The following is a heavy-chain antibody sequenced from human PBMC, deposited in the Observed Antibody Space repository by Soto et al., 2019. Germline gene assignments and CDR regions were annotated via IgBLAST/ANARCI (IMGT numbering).Heavy chain of an antibody. CDR3: ARGIQLWLSDYYSMDV. V-gene: IGHV4-59*01. D-gene: IGHD5-18*01. J-gene: IGHJ6*03. CDR2: IYYSGST. CDR1: GGSISSYY. Sequence: QVQLQESGPGLVKPSETLSLTCTVSGGSISSYYWSWIRQPPGKGLEWIGYIYYSGSTNYNPSLKSRVTISVDTSKNQFSLKLSSVNAADTAVYYCARGIQLWLSDYYSMDVWGKGTTVTVSS.